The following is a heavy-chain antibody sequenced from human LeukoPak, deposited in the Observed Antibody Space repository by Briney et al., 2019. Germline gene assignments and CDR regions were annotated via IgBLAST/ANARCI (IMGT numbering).Heavy chain of an antibody. D-gene: IGHD3-22*01. V-gene: IGHV1-46*01. J-gene: IGHJ4*02. CDR1: GYTFTSYY. CDR3: ARDWFPYYYDSSGYSLDY. CDR2: INPSGGST. Sequence: ASVKVSCKASGYTFTSYYMHWVRQAPGQGLEWMGVINPSGGSTSYAQKFQGRVTMTRDTSTSTVYMELSSLRSEDTAVYYCARDWFPYYYDSSGYSLDYWGQGTLVTVSS.